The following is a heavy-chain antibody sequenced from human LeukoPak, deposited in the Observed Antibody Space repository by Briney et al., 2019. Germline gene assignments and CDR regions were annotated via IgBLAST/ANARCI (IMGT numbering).Heavy chain of an antibody. Sequence: GESLKISCKGSGYSFTSYWIGWVRQMPGKGLERMGIIYPGDSDTRYSPSFQGQVTISADKSISTAYLQWSSLKASDTAMYYCARQDRGLLWFDGGSGYFDYWGQGTLVTVSS. V-gene: IGHV5-51*01. CDR2: IYPGDSDT. CDR3: ARQDRGLLWFDGGSGYFDY. D-gene: IGHD3-10*01. CDR1: GYSFTSYW. J-gene: IGHJ4*02.